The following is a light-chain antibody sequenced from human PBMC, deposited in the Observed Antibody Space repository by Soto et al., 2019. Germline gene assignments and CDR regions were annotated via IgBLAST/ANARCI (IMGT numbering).Light chain of an antibody. CDR1: QSVTSNY. V-gene: IGKV3D-7*01. CDR3: LQDYNLPIT. J-gene: IGKJ5*01. CDR2: GAS. Sequence: EIVMTQSPATLSLSPGERATLSCRATQSVTSNYLSWYQQKPGQAPRLLIYGASTRATGIPARFSGSGSGTDFTLTISSLQPEDFAVYYCLQDYNLPITFGQGTRLEMK.